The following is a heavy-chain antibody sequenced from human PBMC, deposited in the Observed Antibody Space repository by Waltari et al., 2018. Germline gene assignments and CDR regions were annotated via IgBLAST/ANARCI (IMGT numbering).Heavy chain of an antibody. CDR1: GGSISSSSYY. J-gene: IGHJ4*02. CDR2: IYYSGST. CDR3: ARLIYYYDGLIDY. Sequence: QLQLQESGPGLVKPSETLSLTCTVSGGSISSSSYYWGWIRQPPGKGLEWIGSIYYSGSTYYNPSLKSRVTISVDTSKNQFSLKLSSVTDADTAVYYCARLIYYYDGLIDYWGQGTLVTVSS. D-gene: IGHD3-22*01. V-gene: IGHV4-39*01.